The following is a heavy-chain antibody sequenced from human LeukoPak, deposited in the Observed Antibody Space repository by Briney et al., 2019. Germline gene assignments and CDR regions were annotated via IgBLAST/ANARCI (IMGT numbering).Heavy chain of an antibody. Sequence: NPGGSLRLSCTASEFSFSDYYMSWIRQAPGKGLEWVSYISSSSSDTDYADSVKGRFTISRDNAKNSLFLQMNSLRAEDTAVYYCARGHHGMEVWGRGTTVTVSS. J-gene: IGHJ6*02. CDR2: ISSSSSDT. V-gene: IGHV3-11*05. CDR3: ARGHHGMEV. CDR1: EFSFSDYY.